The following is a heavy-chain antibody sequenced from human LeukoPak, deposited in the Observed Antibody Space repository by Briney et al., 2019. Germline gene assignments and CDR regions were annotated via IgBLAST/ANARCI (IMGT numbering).Heavy chain of an antibody. J-gene: IGHJ6*02. Sequence: PGASLSLSCAASGFTFSSYAMSWVRQAPGKGLEWVSAISGSGGSTYYADSVKGRFTISRDNSKNTLYLQMNSLRAEDTAVYYCAKRGDSGSYHYYYYGLDVWGQGTTVTVSS. CDR3: AKRGDSGSYHYYYYGLDV. CDR1: GFTFSSYA. CDR2: ISGSGGST. V-gene: IGHV3-23*01. D-gene: IGHD1-26*01.